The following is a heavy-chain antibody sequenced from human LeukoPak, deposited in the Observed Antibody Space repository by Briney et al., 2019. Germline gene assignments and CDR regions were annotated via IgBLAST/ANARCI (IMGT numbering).Heavy chain of an antibody. CDR2: IYHTGTT. CDR3: ARSPGLGYSGGSCHFDY. CDR1: GGTIGTYY. J-gene: IGHJ4*02. V-gene: IGHV4-59*08. Sequence: SETLSLTCTVSGGTIGTYYWSWIRQPPGKGLEYLGYIYHTGTTSYNPSLKSRVTISVDTSKNQFSLRLSSVTAADTALYYCARSPGLGYSGGSCHFDYWGQGMLVTVSS. D-gene: IGHD2-15*01.